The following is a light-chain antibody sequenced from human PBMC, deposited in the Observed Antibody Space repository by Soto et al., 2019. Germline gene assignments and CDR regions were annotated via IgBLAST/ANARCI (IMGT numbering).Light chain of an antibody. CDR3: QVWDSTTDHVI. J-gene: IGLJ2*01. CDR2: DDR. Sequence: SYELTQPPSVSVAPGQTARTTCGGIHIGRETVHWYQQRPGQAPVLLVFDDRHRPSGIPERFSGSKFGTTATLTISGVEAGDEAAYYCQVWDSTTDHVIFGGGTKVTVL. V-gene: IGLV3-21*02. CDR1: HIGRET.